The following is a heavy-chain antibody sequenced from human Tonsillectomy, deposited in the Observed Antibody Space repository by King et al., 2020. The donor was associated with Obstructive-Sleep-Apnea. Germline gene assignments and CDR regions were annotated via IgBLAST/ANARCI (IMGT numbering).Heavy chain of an antibody. CDR1: GFTFSSDA. J-gene: IGHJ4*02. CDR2: ISCSGGCT. Sequence: VQLVESGGGLVQPGGSLRLSCAASGFTFSSDAMSWVRQAPGKGLEWVSGISCSGGCTYSADSVKGRFTISRDNSKNMLYLQMNSLRAEDTAVYYCAKMADYGHFDYWGQGTLVTVSS. CDR3: AKMADYGHFDY. D-gene: IGHD4/OR15-4a*01. V-gene: IGHV3-23*04.